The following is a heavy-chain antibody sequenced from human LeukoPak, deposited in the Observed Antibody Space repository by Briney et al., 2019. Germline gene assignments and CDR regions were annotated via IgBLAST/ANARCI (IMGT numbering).Heavy chain of an antibody. D-gene: IGHD2-15*01. CDR1: GFTFSSYG. CDR3: ARVVSCRGGSCYSDYGMDV. V-gene: IGHV3-33*01. Sequence: HPGGSLRLSCAASGFTFSSYGMHWVRQAPGKGLEWVAVIWYDGSNKYYADSVKGRFTISRDNSKNTLYLQMNSLRAEDTAVYYCARVVSCRGGSCYSDYGMDVWGQGTTVTVSS. J-gene: IGHJ6*02. CDR2: IWYDGSNK.